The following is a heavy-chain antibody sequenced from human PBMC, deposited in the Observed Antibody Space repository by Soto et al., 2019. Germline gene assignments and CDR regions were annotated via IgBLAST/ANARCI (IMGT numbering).Heavy chain of an antibody. J-gene: IGHJ3*02. D-gene: IGHD3-22*01. CDR2: ISSSSSYI. V-gene: IGHV3-21*01. Sequence: PGGSLRLSCAASGFTFSSYSMNWVCQAPGKGLEWVSSISSSSSYIYYADSVKGRFTISRDNAKNSLYLQMNSLRAEDTAVYYCARDGYYYDSSGSQGAFDIWGQGTMVTVSS. CDR1: GFTFSSYS. CDR3: ARDGYYYDSSGSQGAFDI.